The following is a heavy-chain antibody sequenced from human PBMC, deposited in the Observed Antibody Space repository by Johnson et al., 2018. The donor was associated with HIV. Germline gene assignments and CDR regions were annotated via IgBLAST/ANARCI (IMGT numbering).Heavy chain of an antibody. V-gene: IGHV3-66*02. CDR3: AKTYYDFWSGYFGAFDI. Sequence: VQLVESGGGLVQPGGSLRLSCAASGFTVSSYYMTWVRQAPGKGLEWVSVFFGGDGTYYADSVKGRFTISRDNAKNSLYLQMNSLRAEDTALYYCAKTYYDFWSGYFGAFDIWGQGTMVTVSS. CDR2: FFGGDGT. D-gene: IGHD3-3*01. J-gene: IGHJ3*02. CDR1: GFTVSSYY.